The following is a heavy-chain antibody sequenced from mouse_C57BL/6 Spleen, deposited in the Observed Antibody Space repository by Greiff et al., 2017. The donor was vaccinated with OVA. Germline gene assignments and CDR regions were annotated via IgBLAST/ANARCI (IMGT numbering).Heavy chain of an antibody. D-gene: IGHD1-1*01. J-gene: IGHJ1*03. V-gene: IGHV1-18*01. CDR3: ARGPTVVWYIDV. Sequence: VQLKQSGPELVKPGASVKIPCKASGYTFTDYNMDWVKQSNGKSLEWIGDINPNNGGTIYNQKFKGKATLTVDKSSSRAYMELRSLTSEDTAVYYCARGPTVVWYIDVWGTGTTVTVSS. CDR2: INPNNGGT. CDR1: GYTFTDYN.